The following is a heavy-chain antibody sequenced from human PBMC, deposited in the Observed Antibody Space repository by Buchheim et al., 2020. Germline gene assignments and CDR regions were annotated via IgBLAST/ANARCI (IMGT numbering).Heavy chain of an antibody. Sequence: QVQLVESGGGVVQPGRSLRLSCAASGFTFSSYGMHWVRQAPGKGLEWVAVIWYDGSNKYYADSVKGLFTISRDNSKNTLYLQMNSLRAEDTAVYYCARDCRRYGGYVAPGYWGQGTL. J-gene: IGHJ4*02. D-gene: IGHD5-12*01. CDR3: ARDCRRYGGYVAPGY. CDR2: IWYDGSNK. V-gene: IGHV3-33*01. CDR1: GFTFSSYG.